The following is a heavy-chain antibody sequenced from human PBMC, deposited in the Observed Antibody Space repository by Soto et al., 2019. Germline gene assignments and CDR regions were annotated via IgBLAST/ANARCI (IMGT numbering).Heavy chain of an antibody. V-gene: IGHV1-18*01. Sequence: ASVKVSCKASGYTFTSYGISWVRQAPGQGLEWMGWISAYNGNTNYAQKLQGRVTMTTDTSTSTAYMELRSLRSDDTAVYYCARDRFLEWLLNYYYYYGMDVWGQGTTVTV. CDR3: ARDRFLEWLLNYYYYYGMDV. J-gene: IGHJ6*02. CDR1: GYTFTSYG. D-gene: IGHD3-3*01. CDR2: ISAYNGNT.